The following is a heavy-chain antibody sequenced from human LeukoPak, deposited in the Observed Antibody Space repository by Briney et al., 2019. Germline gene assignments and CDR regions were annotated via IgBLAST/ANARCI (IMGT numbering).Heavy chain of an antibody. Sequence: PGGSLRLSCAASGFTFSSYSMNWVRQAPGKGLEWVSYISSSSSTIYYADSVKGRFTISRDNAKNSLYLQMNSLRDEDTAVYYCARDLGQCSGGSCYYLYGMDVWGQGTTVTVSS. CDR3: ARDLGQCSGGSCYYLYGMDV. D-gene: IGHD2-15*01. CDR2: ISSSSSTI. CDR1: GFTFSSYS. J-gene: IGHJ6*02. V-gene: IGHV3-48*02.